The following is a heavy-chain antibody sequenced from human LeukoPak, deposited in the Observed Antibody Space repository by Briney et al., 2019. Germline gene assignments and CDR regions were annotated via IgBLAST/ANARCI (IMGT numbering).Heavy chain of an antibody. CDR3: AKDGVSSTSANYYYYYMDV. J-gene: IGHJ6*03. V-gene: IGHV3-43*01. Sequence: GGSLRLSCAASGFTFDDYTMHWVRQAPGKGLEWVSLVSWDGGSTYYADSVKGRFTISRDNAKNSLYLQMNSLRAEDTALYYCAKDGVSSTSANYYYYYMDVWGKGTTVTISS. CDR1: GFTFDDYT. D-gene: IGHD2-2*01. CDR2: VSWDGGST.